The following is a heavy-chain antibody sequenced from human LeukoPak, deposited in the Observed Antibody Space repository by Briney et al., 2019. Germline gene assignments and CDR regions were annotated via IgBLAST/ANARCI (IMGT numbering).Heavy chain of an antibody. CDR2: IYYSGST. Sequence: SETLSLTCTVSGGSISSYYWSWIRQPPGKGLEWIGYIYYSGSTNYNPSLKSRATISVDTSKNQFSLKLSSVTAADTAVYYCARAQDFWSGYYDYWGQGTLVTVSS. D-gene: IGHD3-3*01. J-gene: IGHJ4*02. V-gene: IGHV4-59*01. CDR3: ARAQDFWSGYYDY. CDR1: GGSISSYY.